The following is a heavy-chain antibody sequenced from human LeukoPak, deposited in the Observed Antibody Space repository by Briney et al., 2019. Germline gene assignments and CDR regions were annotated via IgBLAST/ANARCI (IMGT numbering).Heavy chain of an antibody. J-gene: IGHJ6*03. V-gene: IGHV3-21*01. CDR3: ARDSSNDYNFWSGYYTNYMDV. CDR2: ISSNSNFI. Sequence: GGSLRLSCAASGFTFSSYSMNWVRQAPGKGREWVSSISSNSNFIYYADSVKGRFNISRDNAKNSLYLQMNSLRAEDTAVYYCARDSSNDYNFWSGYYTNYMDVWGKGTTVTVSS. D-gene: IGHD3-3*01. CDR1: GFTFSSYS.